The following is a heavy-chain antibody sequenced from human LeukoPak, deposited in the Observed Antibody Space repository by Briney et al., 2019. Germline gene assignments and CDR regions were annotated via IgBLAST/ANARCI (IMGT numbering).Heavy chain of an antibody. CDR2: ISGNGGIT. CDR3: VKDRVPSSGPLSHAFEF. CDR1: GFSFSTYA. J-gene: IGHJ3*01. Sequence: GGSLRLSCLASGFSFSTYAMHWVRQAPGRRLEYVSTISGNGGITSYADSVKDRFTISRDISKNTLYLQLTSLRLEDTALYYCVKDRVPSSGPLSHAFEFWGQGTMVTVSS. D-gene: IGHD3-22*01. V-gene: IGHV3-64D*06.